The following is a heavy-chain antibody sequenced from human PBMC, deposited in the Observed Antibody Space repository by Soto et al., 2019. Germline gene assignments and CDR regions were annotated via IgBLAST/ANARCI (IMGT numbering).Heavy chain of an antibody. Sequence: GGSLRLSCAASGFTFSSYWMTWVRQAPGKGLEWVANIKRDGSEKSYVDSVKGRFTISRDNAKNSLYLQMISLRAEDTAVYYCVRNLGNAYWGQGTLVTVSS. V-gene: IGHV3-7*01. D-gene: IGHD4-4*01. CDR2: IKRDGSEK. J-gene: IGHJ4*02. CDR3: VRNLGNAY. CDR1: GFTFSSYW.